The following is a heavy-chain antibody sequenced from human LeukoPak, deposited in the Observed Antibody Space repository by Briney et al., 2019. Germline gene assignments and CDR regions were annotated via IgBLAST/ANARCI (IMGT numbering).Heavy chain of an antibody. CDR1: GYTFTSYG. CDR3: ARDGYYDSSGYYFTSDWFDP. Sequence: ASVKVSCKASGYTFTSYGISWVRHAPGQGLEWMGWISAYNGNTNYAQKLQGRVTMTTDTSTSTAYMELRSLRSDDTAVYYCARDGYYDSSGYYFTSDWFDPWGQGTLVTVSS. D-gene: IGHD3-22*01. V-gene: IGHV1-18*01. CDR2: ISAYNGNT. J-gene: IGHJ5*02.